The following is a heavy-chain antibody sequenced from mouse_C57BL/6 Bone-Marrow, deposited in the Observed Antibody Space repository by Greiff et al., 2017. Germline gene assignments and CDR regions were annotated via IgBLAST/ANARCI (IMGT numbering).Heavy chain of an antibody. J-gene: IGHJ3*01. D-gene: IGHD2-1*01. CDR3: ARDYGNLLAY. Sequence: QVQLQQPGAELVKPGASVKLSCKASGYTFTSYWMHWVKQRPGQGLEWIGMIHPNSGSTNYNEKFKNKATLTVDKSSSTAYMQLSSLTSEDSAVYYCARDYGNLLAYWGQGTLVTVSA. V-gene: IGHV1-64*01. CDR1: GYTFTSYW. CDR2: IHPNSGST.